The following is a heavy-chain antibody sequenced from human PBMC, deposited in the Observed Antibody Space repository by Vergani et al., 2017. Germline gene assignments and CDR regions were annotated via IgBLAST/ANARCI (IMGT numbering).Heavy chain of an antibody. J-gene: IGHJ3*01. Sequence: QVQLQESGPGLVKPSQTLSLTCTVSGGSISSGSYYWSWIRQPAGRGLEWIGRIYTSGATNYNPSLRSRAIMSVDASKMQFSLKLTSVTAADTAVYYCARDGGEYDKDALDVWGQGTKVTVTS. V-gene: IGHV4-61*02. D-gene: IGHD2-21*01. CDR2: IYTSGAT. CDR1: GGSISSGSYY. CDR3: ARDGGEYDKDALDV.